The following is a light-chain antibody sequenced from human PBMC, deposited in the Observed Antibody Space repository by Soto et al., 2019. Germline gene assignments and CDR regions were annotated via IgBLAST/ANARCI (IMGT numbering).Light chain of an antibody. CDR2: EVS. CDR1: SSDIGGYNY. V-gene: IGLV2-14*01. Sequence: QSALTQPDSVSGSPGQSITISCTGTSSDIGGYNYVSWYQQHPGKAPKLMIYEVSNRPSGVSNRFSGSKSGNTASLTISGLQAEDYADYYCTSYTSSSTNYVFGTGTKLTVL. J-gene: IGLJ1*01. CDR3: TSYTSSSTNYV.